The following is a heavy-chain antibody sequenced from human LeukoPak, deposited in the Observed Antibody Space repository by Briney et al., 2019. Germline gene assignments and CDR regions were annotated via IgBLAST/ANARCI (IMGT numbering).Heavy chain of an antibody. Sequence: SETLSLTCAVSGGPFSGYYWSWIRQPPGKGLEWIGEINHSGSTNYNPSLKSRVTISVDTSKNQFSLKLSSVTAADTTVYYCRGEMATIPPRLDYWGQGTLVTVSS. V-gene: IGHV4-34*01. J-gene: IGHJ4*02. CDR2: INHSGST. CDR3: RGEMATIPPRLDY. D-gene: IGHD5-24*01. CDR1: GGPFSGYY.